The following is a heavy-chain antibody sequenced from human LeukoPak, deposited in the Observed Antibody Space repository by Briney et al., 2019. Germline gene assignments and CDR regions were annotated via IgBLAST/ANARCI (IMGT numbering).Heavy chain of an antibody. J-gene: IGHJ6*04. CDR1: GFTFSDYY. CDR3: ARYSPYCSSTSCYLDYYGMDV. V-gene: IGHV3-11*06. CDR2: ISSSSSYT. D-gene: IGHD2-2*01. Sequence: PGGSLRLSGAASGFTFSDYYMSWIRQAPGKGLEWVSYISSSSSYTNYEDSVKGRFTISRDNAKNSLYLQMNSLRAEDTAVYYCARYSPYCSSTSCYLDYYGMDVWGKGTTVTVSP.